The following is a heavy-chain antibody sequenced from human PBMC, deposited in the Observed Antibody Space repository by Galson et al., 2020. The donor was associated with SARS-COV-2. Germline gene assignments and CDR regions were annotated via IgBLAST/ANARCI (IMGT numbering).Heavy chain of an antibody. CDR3: ARGVEYSFDV. CDR1: RFTFNRDCRYG. CDR2: IPYNGRDA. V-gene: IGHV3-30*02. Sequence: GGSLRLSCAAYRFTFNRDCRYGMDWDRQAPGKGLEWVAFIPYNGRDAHYADSVKGRFTISRDYSKNTLYLQRRSLTSEDTAVYYCARGVEYSFDVWDKGTTVTVSS. J-gene: IGHJ6*04. D-gene: IGHD4-4*01.